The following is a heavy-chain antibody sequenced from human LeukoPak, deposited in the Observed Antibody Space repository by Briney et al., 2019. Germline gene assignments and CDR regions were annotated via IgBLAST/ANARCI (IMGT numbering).Heavy chain of an antibody. Sequence: GGSLRLSCAASGFILSSYWMSWVRQAPGKGLEWVASIKEGGSEKYYVDSVKGRFTISRDNAKNSLYLQMNSLRAEDTAVYSCARVLLYDRREYYRYFDLWGRGTLVTVSS. V-gene: IGHV3-7*05. CDR1: GFILSSYW. CDR2: IKEGGSEK. D-gene: IGHD3-22*01. J-gene: IGHJ2*01. CDR3: ARVLLYDRREYYRYFDL.